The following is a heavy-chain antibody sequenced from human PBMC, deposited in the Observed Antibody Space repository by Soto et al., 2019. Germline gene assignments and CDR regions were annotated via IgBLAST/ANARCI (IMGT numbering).Heavy chain of an antibody. D-gene: IGHD4-17*01. CDR3: AIDNYGIVY. CDR1: GFTFSTYA. V-gene: IGHV3-23*01. CDR2: ISGTGGST. J-gene: IGHJ4*02. Sequence: GGSLRLSCAASGFTFSTYAMGWVRQAPGKGLEWVSAISGTGGSTNYADSVKGRFTISRDISKNTLYLQMNSLRAEDTAVYYCAIDNYGIVYCGQVTLVTVSS.